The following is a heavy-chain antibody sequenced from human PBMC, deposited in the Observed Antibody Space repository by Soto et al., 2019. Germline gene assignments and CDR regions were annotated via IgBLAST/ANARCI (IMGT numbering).Heavy chain of an antibody. D-gene: IGHD3-3*01. CDR1: GFTFSSYA. CDR2: ISSNGGST. V-gene: IGHV3-64D*08. Sequence: GGSLRLSCSASGFTFSSYAMHWVRQAPGKGLEYVSAISSNGGSTYYADSVKSRFTISKDNSKNTLYLQMSCLRAEDTAVYYCGRDGTYYDFWSGYYRDYYYYGMDVWGQGTTVTVSS. CDR3: GRDGTYYDFWSGYYRDYYYYGMDV. J-gene: IGHJ6*02.